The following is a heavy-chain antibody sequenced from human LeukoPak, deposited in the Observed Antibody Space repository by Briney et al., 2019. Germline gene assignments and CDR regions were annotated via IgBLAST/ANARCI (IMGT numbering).Heavy chain of an antibody. CDR1: GYSFTSYW. Sequence: GESLKISCKGSGYSFTSYWIGWVRQMPGKGLEWMGVIYPGDSDTRYSPSFQGQVTISADKSISTAYLQWSSLKASDTAMYYCARATYGSGSYYNGAVYYYYYMDVWGKGTTVTISS. V-gene: IGHV5-51*01. CDR2: IYPGDSDT. CDR3: ARATYGSGSYYNGAVYYYYYMDV. J-gene: IGHJ6*03. D-gene: IGHD3-10*01.